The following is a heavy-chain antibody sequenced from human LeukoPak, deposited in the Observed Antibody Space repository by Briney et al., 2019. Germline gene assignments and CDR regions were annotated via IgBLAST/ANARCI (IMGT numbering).Heavy chain of an antibody. V-gene: IGHV4-59*02. CDR1: GGSVSSYF. CDR2: MYYNGST. J-gene: IGHJ4*02. CDR3: ARLDNARGAFDY. Sequence: SETLSLTCTVSGGSVSSYFCSWIRQPPGKGLEWIGYMYYNGSTNYNPSLKSRVTMSVDTSKNQFSLQLSSVTAADTAVYYCARLDNARGAFDYWGQGTLVTVSS. D-gene: IGHD2-2*03.